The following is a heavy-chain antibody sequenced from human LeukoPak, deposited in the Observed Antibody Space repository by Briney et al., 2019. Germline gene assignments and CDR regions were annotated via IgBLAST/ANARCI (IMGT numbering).Heavy chain of an antibody. J-gene: IGHJ6*02. D-gene: IGHD4-23*01. CDR1: EFTVSSNY. CDR3: ARVGGPYYYAMDI. Sequence: TGGSLRLSCAASEFTVSSNYMSWVRQAPGKGLEWVSVIYSGGSTYYADSVKGRFTISRDNSKNTLYLQMNSLRAEDTAVYYCARVGGPYYYAMDIWGQGTTVTVSS. CDR2: IYSGGST. V-gene: IGHV3-53*01.